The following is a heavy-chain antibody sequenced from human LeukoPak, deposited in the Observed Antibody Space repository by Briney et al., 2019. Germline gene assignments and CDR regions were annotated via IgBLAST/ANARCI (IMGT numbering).Heavy chain of an antibody. Sequence: PGGSLRLSCAASGFIFSSYSMNWVRQAPGKGLEWVSSISSSSSYIYYADSVKGRFTISRDNSKNTLYLQMNSLRAEDTAVYYCARSAVVTPGDAFDIWGQGTMVTVSS. CDR3: ARSAVVTPGDAFDI. D-gene: IGHD4-23*01. J-gene: IGHJ3*02. V-gene: IGHV3-21*04. CDR1: GFIFSSYS. CDR2: ISSSSSYI.